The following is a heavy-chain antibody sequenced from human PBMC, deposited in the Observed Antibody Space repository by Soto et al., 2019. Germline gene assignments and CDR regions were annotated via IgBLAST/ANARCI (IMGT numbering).Heavy chain of an antibody. CDR2: IYTSGST. Sequence: SETLSLTCTVSGGSISSYYWSWIRQPAGKGLEWIGSIYTSGSTNYNPSLKSRVTMSVDTSKNQFSLKLSSVTAADTAVYYCARVGYDFWSGYYNRAFDIWGQGTMVTVSS. CDR3: ARVGYDFWSGYYNRAFDI. V-gene: IGHV4-4*07. CDR1: GGSISSYY. J-gene: IGHJ3*02. D-gene: IGHD3-3*01.